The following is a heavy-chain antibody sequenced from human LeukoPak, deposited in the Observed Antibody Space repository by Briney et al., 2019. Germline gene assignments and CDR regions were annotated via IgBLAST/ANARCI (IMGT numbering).Heavy chain of an antibody. Sequence: GGSLRLSCAASGFTFNVYGMHWVRQAPGKGLEWLAFISFDGTNTYYADSVKGRFTISRDNSKYTVNLQMSSLSADDMAVYFCARATSYYDNSASGYGGQGTLVTVSS. J-gene: IGHJ4*02. CDR2: ISFDGTNT. CDR1: GFTFNVYG. CDR3: ARATSYYDNSASGY. V-gene: IGHV3-30*03. D-gene: IGHD3-16*01.